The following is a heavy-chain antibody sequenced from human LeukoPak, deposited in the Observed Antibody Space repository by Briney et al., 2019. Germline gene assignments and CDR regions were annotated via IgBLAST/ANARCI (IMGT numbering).Heavy chain of an antibody. D-gene: IGHD6-19*01. CDR2: IYSAGNT. Sequence: PGGSLRLSCEASGFTFNDLEMNWVRQAPGKGLEWVSVIYSAGNTNYADSVKGRFTISRDNSKNTVYLQMNSLRAEDTAVYYCARVSSSGWYVFDYWGQGTLVTVSS. V-gene: IGHV3-53*01. J-gene: IGHJ4*02. CDR1: GFTFNDLE. CDR3: ARVSSSGWYVFDY.